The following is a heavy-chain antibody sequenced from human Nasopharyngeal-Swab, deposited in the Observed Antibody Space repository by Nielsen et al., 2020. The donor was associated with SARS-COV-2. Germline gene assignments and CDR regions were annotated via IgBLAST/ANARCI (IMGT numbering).Heavy chain of an antibody. CDR2: ITGNGGST. V-gene: IGHV3-23*01. J-gene: IGHJ4*02. D-gene: IGHD3-16*01. CDR3: ASSGLARRDLGY. CDR1: GFTFSSYA. Sequence: GGSLRLSCAASGFTFSSYAMSWVRRAPGKGLEWVSAITGNGGSTYYADSVKGRFTISRDNSKNTLYLQMNSLRAEDTAVYYCASSGLARRDLGYWGQGTLVTVSS.